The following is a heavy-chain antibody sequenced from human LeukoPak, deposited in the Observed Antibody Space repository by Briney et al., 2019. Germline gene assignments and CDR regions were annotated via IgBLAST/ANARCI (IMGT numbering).Heavy chain of an antibody. Sequence: GGSLRLSCAASGFTFDDYAMHWVRQAPGKGLEWVSGISWNSGSIGYADSVKGRFTISRDNAKNSLYLQMNSLRAEDTALYYCAKEEGFGYSKTWGQGTLVTVSS. CDR2: ISWNSGSI. D-gene: IGHD6-13*01. J-gene: IGHJ5*02. CDR3: AKEEGFGYSKT. CDR1: GFTFDDYA. V-gene: IGHV3-9*01.